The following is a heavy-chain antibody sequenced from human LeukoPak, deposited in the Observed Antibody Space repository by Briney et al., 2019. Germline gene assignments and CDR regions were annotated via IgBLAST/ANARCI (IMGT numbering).Heavy chain of an antibody. Sequence: PGGSLRLSCAASGFTFSSYAMHWVRQAPGKGLEYVSAISTNGGTTYYGDSVKGRFTLSRDNSKNMLYLQMGSLRAEDMAVYYCARGKGIYCGCDCSALDYWGQGTLVTVSS. CDR3: ARGKGIYCGCDCSALDY. D-gene: IGHD2-21*02. J-gene: IGHJ4*02. V-gene: IGHV3-64*02. CDR2: ISTNGGTT. CDR1: GFTFSSYA.